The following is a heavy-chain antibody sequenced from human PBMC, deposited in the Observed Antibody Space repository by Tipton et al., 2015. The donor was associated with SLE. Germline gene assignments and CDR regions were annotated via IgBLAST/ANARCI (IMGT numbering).Heavy chain of an antibody. J-gene: IGHJ5*02. CDR1: GFTFDDYA. CDR3: AKVDL. V-gene: IGHV3-9*01. Sequence: SLRLSCAASGFTFDDYAMHWVRQAPGKGLEWVSGISWNSGSIGYADSVKGRFTISRDNAKNSLYLQMNSLRAEDTALYYCAKVDLWGQGTLVTVSS. CDR2: ISWNSGSI.